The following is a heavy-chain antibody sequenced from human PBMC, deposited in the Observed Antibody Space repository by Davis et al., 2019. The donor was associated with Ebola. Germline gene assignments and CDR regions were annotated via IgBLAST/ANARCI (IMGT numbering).Heavy chain of an antibody. CDR1: GYTFTSYD. Sequence: ASVKVSCKASGYTFTSYDINWVRQATGQGLEWMGWMNPNSGNTGYAQKFQGRVTMTRNTSISTAYMELSSLRSEDTAVYYCAMFSAAGTICDYWGQGTLVTVSS. D-gene: IGHD6-13*01. V-gene: IGHV1-8*01. J-gene: IGHJ4*02. CDR3: AMFSAAGTICDY. CDR2: MNPNSGNT.